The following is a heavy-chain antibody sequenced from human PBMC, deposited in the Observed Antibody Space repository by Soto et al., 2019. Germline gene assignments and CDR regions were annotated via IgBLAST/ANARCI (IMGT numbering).Heavy chain of an antibody. CDR3: ARVVPGVDAWFDP. D-gene: IGHD2-2*01. Sequence: ASVKVSCKASGYTFTNFGVTWVRRAPGQGLEWMGWIGAYTDTPNYAQKFQGRVSMTIDTSASTDHMDLRSLTSDDTAVYYCARVVPGVDAWFDPWGQGTLVTVSS. J-gene: IGHJ5*02. CDR1: GYTFTNFG. CDR2: IGAYTDTP. V-gene: IGHV1-18*01.